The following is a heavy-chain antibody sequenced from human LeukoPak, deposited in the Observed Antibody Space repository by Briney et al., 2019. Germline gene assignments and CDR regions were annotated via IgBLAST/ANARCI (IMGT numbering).Heavy chain of an antibody. CDR2: ISAYNGNT. D-gene: IGHD3-22*01. Sequence: ASVTVSCKASGYTFTSYGISWVRQAPGQGLEWMGWISAYNGNTNYAQKLQGRVTMTTDTSTSTAYMELRSLRSDDTAVYYCARDPGQEGYDSSGYSDYWGQGTLVTVSS. J-gene: IGHJ4*02. CDR1: GYTFTSYG. CDR3: ARDPGQEGYDSSGYSDY. V-gene: IGHV1-18*01.